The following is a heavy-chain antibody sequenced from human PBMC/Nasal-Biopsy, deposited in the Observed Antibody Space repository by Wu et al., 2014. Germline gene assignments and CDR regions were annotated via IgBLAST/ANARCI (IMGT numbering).Heavy chain of an antibody. V-gene: IGHV3-74*01. CDR3: ARGRQLHTFGMDV. J-gene: IGHJ6*02. CDR1: GFTFSRYW. CDR2: VSSDGSSA. Sequence: LRLSCAASGFTFSRYWIHWVRQSPGKGLQCVSRVSSDGSSATYADSVKGRFTSFRDNANSRLYLQMNSLRVEDSAVYYCARGRQLHTFGMDVWGQGTTVTVSS. D-gene: IGHD6-19*01.